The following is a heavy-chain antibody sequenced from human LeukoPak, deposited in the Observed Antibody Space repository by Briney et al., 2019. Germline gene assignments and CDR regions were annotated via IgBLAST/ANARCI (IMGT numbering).Heavy chain of an antibody. D-gene: IGHD1-26*01. V-gene: IGHV4-31*03. J-gene: IGHJ4*02. Sequence: SETLSFTCTVSGGSISSGGYYWSWIRQHPGKGLEWIAYIYYSGSTYYNPSLKSRLTISVDTSKNQFSLKLSSVTAADTAVYYCAKGEPSYYDSSGQGTLVTVSS. CDR1: GGSISSGGYY. CDR3: AKGEPSYYDS. CDR2: IYYSGST.